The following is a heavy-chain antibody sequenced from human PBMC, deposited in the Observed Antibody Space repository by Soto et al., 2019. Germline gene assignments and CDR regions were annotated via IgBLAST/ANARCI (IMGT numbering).Heavy chain of an antibody. CDR2: IIPIFGTA. V-gene: IGHV1-69*12. J-gene: IGHJ6*02. D-gene: IGHD3-3*01. CDR1: GGTFSSYA. CDR3: ARDSVFGVVICHYYGMYV. Sequence: QVQLVQSGAEVKKPGSSVKVSCKASGGTFSSYAISWVRQAPGQGLEWMGGIIPIFGTANYAQKFQGRVTITADESTSTAYMELSRLRSEDTAVYYCARDSVFGVVICHYYGMYVWGQGTTVTASS.